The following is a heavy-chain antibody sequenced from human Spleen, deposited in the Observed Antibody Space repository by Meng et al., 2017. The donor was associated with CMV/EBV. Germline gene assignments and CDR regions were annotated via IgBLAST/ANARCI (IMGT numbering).Heavy chain of an antibody. J-gene: IGHJ5*02. CDR2: ISPAIGVR. Sequence: SVKVSCKASGGNFIGYIIIWVRQAPGHGLEWMGKISPAIGVRKYAQKFQGRVAMTADKSTSTAYMELSSLTYNDTAVYYCARGADDYDDYGLGSLCFDPWGQGTLVTVSS. V-gene: IGHV1-69*02. CDR3: ARGADDYDDYGLGSLCFDP. CDR1: GGNFIGYI. D-gene: IGHD3-16*01.